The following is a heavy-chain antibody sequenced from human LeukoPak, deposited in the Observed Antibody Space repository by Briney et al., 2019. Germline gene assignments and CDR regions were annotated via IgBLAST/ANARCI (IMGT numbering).Heavy chain of an antibody. CDR2: VNRDGSET. CDR3: ARNNGMDV. V-gene: IGHV3-7*03. Sequence: GGSLRLSCAASGYALSSHWMTWVRQVPGRGPEWVANVNRDGSETYYLDSVKGRFTISKDNAKNSLYLQMNSLRAEDTALYHCARNNGMDVWGQGTTVIVSS. CDR1: GYALSSHW. J-gene: IGHJ6*02.